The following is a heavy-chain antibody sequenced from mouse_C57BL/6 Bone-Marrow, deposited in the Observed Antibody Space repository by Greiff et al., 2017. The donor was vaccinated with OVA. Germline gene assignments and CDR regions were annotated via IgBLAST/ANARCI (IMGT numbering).Heavy chain of an antibody. CDR1: GYTFTDHT. CDR2: IYPSGGST. Sequence: VQLQQSDAELVKPGASVKISCKVSGYTFTDHTIHWMKQRPEQGLEWIGYIYPSGGSTKYNEKFKGKATLTADKSSSTAYMQLNSLTAADSAVYVCGGYYAMDYWGQGTSVTASS. CDR3: GGYYAMDY. J-gene: IGHJ4*01. V-gene: IGHV1-78*01.